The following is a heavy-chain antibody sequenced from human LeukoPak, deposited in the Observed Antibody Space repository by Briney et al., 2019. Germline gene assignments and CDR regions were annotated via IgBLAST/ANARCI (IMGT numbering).Heavy chain of an antibody. CDR3: ARGRYDSSGYYSYDAFDI. D-gene: IGHD3-22*01. Sequence: PGGSLRLSCAASGFTFSSYGMHWVRQAPGKGLEWVSVISYGGSNKFYADSVKGRFTISSDNSKSTLYLQMNSLRAEDTAVYYCARGRYDSSGYYSYDAFDIWGQGTMFTVSS. J-gene: IGHJ3*02. CDR2: ISYGGSNK. CDR1: GFTFSSYG. V-gene: IGHV3-30*03.